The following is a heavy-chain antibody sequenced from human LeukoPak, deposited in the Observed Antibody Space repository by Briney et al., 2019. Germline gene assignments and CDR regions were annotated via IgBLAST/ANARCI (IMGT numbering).Heavy chain of an antibody. V-gene: IGHV1-2*02. CDR3: ARARYDFWSGYSYDY. Sequence: GAPVKVSCKASGYTFTGYYMHWVRQAPGQGLEWMGWINPNSGGTNYAQKFQGRVTMTRDTSISTAYMELSRLRSDDTAVYYCARARYDFWSGYSYDYWGQGTLVTVSS. CDR1: GYTFTGYY. D-gene: IGHD3-3*01. J-gene: IGHJ4*02. CDR2: INPNSGGT.